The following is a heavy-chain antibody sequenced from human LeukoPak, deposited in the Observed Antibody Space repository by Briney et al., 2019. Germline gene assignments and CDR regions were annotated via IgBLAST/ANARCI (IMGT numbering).Heavy chain of an antibody. Sequence: SETLSLTCTVSGGSISSYYWSWIRQPPGKGLEWIGYTYYSGSTNYNPSLKSRVTISVDTSKNQFSLKLSSVTAADTAVYYCARGHYADFWSGYSNWFDPWGQGTLVTVSS. CDR2: TYYSGST. J-gene: IGHJ5*02. CDR1: GGSISSYY. V-gene: IGHV4-59*01. D-gene: IGHD3-3*01. CDR3: ARGHYADFWSGYSNWFDP.